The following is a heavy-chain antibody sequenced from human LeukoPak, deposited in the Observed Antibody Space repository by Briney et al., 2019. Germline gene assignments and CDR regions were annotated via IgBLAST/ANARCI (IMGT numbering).Heavy chain of an antibody. D-gene: IGHD1-1*01. Sequence: SETLSLTCTVSGGSISGYYWSWIRQSPGKGLEWIGYIYYSGSTNYNPSLKSRVTISVDTSKNQFSLKLSSVTAADTAVYYCARGGTRFDYWGQGTLVTVSS. V-gene: IGHV4-59*01. CDR1: GGSISGYY. CDR2: IYYSGST. J-gene: IGHJ4*02. CDR3: ARGGTRFDY.